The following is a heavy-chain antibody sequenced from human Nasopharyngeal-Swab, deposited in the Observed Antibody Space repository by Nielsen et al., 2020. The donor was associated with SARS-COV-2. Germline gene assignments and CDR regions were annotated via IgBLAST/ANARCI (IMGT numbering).Heavy chain of an antibody. CDR3: ARGIAARSWFDP. J-gene: IGHJ5*02. CDR1: AGTFSSYA. CDR2: IIPIFGTA. D-gene: IGHD6-6*01. Sequence: SVKVSCKASAGTFSSYAISWVRQAPGQGLEWMGGIIPIFGTANYAQKFQGRVTITADESTSTAYMELSSLRSEDTAVYYCARGIAARSWFDPWGQGTLVTVSS. V-gene: IGHV1-69*13.